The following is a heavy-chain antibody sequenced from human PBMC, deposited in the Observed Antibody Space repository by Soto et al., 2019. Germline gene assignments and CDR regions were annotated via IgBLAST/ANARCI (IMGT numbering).Heavy chain of an antibody. V-gene: IGHV1-18*01. Sequence: QVQLVQSGAEVEKPGASIKVSCRASLYSFTTYAINWVRQAPGQAPEWVGRINTYNGKTNFAQRLPDRVTLTRDTATNTAYMELRRLTSDDAAVYFCARDAYNWGHSDLCGQGTLVPVSS. D-gene: IGHD1-20*01. CDR1: LYSFTTYA. J-gene: IGHJ5*02. CDR3: ARDAYNWGHSDL. CDR2: INTYNGKT.